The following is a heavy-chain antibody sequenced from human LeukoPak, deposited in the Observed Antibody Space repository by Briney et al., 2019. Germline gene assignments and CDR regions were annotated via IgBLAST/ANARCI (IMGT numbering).Heavy chain of an antibody. V-gene: IGHV4-59*01. Sequence: SETLSLTCTVSGGSISSYYWSWIRQPPGKGLEWIGYIYYSGSTNYNPSLKSRVTISVDTSKNQFSLKLSSVTAADTAVYYCARAGYGEQQATDYYYYGMDVWGQGTTVTVSS. CDR2: IYYSGST. CDR3: ARAGYGEQQATDYYYYGMDV. J-gene: IGHJ6*02. D-gene: IGHD3-10*01. CDR1: GGSISSYY.